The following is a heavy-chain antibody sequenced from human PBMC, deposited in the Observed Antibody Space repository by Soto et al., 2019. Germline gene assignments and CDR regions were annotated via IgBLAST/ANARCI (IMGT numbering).Heavy chain of an antibody. CDR1: GFTFSSYS. CDR2: ISSSSSYI. Sequence: GGSLRLSCAASGFTFSSYSMNWVRQAPGKGLEWVSSISSSSSYIYYADSVKGRFTISRDNAKNSLYLQMNSLRAEDTAVYYCARGRITRFIAPYYMDVWGKGTTVTVSS. D-gene: IGHD3-9*01. V-gene: IGHV3-21*01. J-gene: IGHJ6*03. CDR3: ARGRITRFIAPYYMDV.